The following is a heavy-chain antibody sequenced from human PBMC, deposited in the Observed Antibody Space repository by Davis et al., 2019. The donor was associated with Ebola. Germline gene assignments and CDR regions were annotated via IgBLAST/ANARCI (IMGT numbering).Heavy chain of an antibody. CDR3: ARGLLIAAAERPFDY. J-gene: IGHJ4*02. D-gene: IGHD6-13*01. V-gene: IGHV1-8*01. Sequence: AASVTVSCKASGYTFTSYDINWVRQATGQGLEWMGWMNPNRGNTGYAQKFQGRVTMTRNTSISTAYMELSSLRSEDTAVYYCARGLLIAAAERPFDYWGQGTLVTVSS. CDR2: MNPNRGNT. CDR1: GYTFTSYD.